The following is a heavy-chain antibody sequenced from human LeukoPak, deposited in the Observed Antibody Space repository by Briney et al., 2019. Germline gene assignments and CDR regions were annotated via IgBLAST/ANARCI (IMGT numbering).Heavy chain of an antibody. CDR1: GFTVSSNY. CDR2: IYTSGST. J-gene: IGHJ5*01. V-gene: IGHV4-4*09. D-gene: IGHD6-6*01. Sequence: GSLRLSCAASGFTVSSNYMSWVRQAPGKGLEWLGYIYTSGSTNYNPSLKSRVTISADTSKNQFSLKLSSVTAADTAVYYCARHRSPTSSSFFNSWGQGTLVSVSS. CDR3: ARHRSPTSSSFFNS.